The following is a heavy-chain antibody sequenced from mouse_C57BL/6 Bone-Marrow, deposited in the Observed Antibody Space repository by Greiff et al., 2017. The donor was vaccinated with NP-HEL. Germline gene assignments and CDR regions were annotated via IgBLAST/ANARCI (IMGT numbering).Heavy chain of an antibody. J-gene: IGHJ1*03. Sequence: EVNLVESGGGLVKPGGSLKLSCAASGFTFSSYTMSWVRQTPEKRLEWVATISGGGGNTYYPDSVKGRFTISRDNAKNTLYLQMSSLRSEDTALYYCARLGHWYFDVWGTGTTVTVSS. CDR3: ARLGHWYFDV. CDR2: ISGGGGNT. V-gene: IGHV5-9*01. CDR1: GFTFSSYT.